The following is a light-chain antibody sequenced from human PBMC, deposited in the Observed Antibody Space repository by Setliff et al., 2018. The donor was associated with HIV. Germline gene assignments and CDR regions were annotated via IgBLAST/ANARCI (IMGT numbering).Light chain of an antibody. CDR2: GAS. V-gene: IGKV3-15*01. J-gene: IGKJ4*01. CDR3: QQYNNWPPELT. CDR1: QSLGGN. Sequence: EIVMTQSPATLSVSPGERATLSCRATQSLGGNLACYQQKPGQAPRLLIYGASTRATGVPARFSGSGSGTEFTLTISSLQSEDFAIYYCQQYNNWPPELTFGGGTKVDNK.